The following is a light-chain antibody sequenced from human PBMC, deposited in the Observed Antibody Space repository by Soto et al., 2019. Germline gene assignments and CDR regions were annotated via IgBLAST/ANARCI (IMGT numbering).Light chain of an antibody. V-gene: IGKV3-15*01. CDR1: QSVSIK. J-gene: IGKJ5*01. CDR3: QQYNNWPPIT. CDR2: DTS. Sequence: EIVLTQSPGTLSSSPGERATISCRASQSVSIKLAWYQQKPGQAPRLLIYDTSTRATGIPARFSGSGSGTEFTLTISSLQSEDFAVYYCQQYNNWPPITFGQGTRLEIK.